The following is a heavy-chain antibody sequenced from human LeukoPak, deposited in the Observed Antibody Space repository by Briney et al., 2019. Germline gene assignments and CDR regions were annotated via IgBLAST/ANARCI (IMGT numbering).Heavy chain of an antibody. J-gene: IGHJ6*02. D-gene: IGHD1-1*01. CDR2: IYPGDSDT. V-gene: IGHV5-51*01. Sequence: GESLKISCKGSGYSFTSYWIGWVRQMPGKGLEWMGIIYPGDSDTRYSPSFQGQVTISADKSISTAYLQWSSLKASDTAMYYCARTLNWNDVSYYYYGMDVWGQGTTVTVSS. CDR1: GYSFTSYW. CDR3: ARTLNWNDVSYYYYGMDV.